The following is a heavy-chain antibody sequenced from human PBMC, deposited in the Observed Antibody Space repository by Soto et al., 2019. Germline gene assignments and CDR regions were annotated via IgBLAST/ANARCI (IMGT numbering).Heavy chain of an antibody. J-gene: IGHJ6*02. CDR2: ISGSGGST. CDR3: AKSGEGGYSYGSSDYYYYGMDV. Sequence: GGSLRLSCAASGFTFSSYAMSWVRQAPGKGLEWVSAISGSGGSTYYADSVKGRFTISRDNSKNTLYLQMNSLRAEDTAVYYCAKSGEGGYSYGSSDYYYYGMDVWGQGTTVTVSS. V-gene: IGHV3-23*01. D-gene: IGHD5-18*01. CDR1: GFTFSSYA.